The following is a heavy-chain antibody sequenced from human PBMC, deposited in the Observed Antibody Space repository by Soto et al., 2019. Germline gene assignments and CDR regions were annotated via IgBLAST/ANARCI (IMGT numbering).Heavy chain of an antibody. V-gene: IGHV1-69*13. CDR1: GGTFSSYA. CDR2: IIPIFGTA. Sequence: SVKVSCKASGGTFSSYAISWVRQAPGQGLEWMGGIIPIFGTANYAQKFQGRVTITADESTSTAYMELSSLRSEDTAVYYCAKYSSGWLGGAFDYWGQGTLVTVSS. D-gene: IGHD6-19*01. CDR3: AKYSSGWLGGAFDY. J-gene: IGHJ4*02.